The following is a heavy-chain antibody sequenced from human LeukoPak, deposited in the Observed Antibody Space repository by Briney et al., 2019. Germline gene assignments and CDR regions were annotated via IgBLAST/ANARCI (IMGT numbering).Heavy chain of an antibody. Sequence: GASVKVSCKASGGTFSSYAISWVRQAPGQGLEWMGRIIPIFGIANYAQKFQGRVTITADKSTSTAYMELSSLRSVDTAVYYCARGDSGAPEDAFDIWGQGTMVTVSS. CDR1: GGTFSSYA. CDR3: ARGDSGAPEDAFDI. V-gene: IGHV1-69*04. CDR2: IIPIFGIA. J-gene: IGHJ3*02. D-gene: IGHD2-15*01.